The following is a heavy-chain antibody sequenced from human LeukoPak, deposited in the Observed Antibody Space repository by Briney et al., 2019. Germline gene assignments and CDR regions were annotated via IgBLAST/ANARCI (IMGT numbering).Heavy chain of an antibody. CDR3: ARVLRDSSGYLTYYYYGMDV. Sequence: GGSLRLSCAASGFTFSSYGMHWVRQAPGKGLEWVAVIWYDGSNKYYADSVKGRFTISRDNSKNTLYLQMNSLRAEDTAVYYCARVLRDSSGYLTYYYYGMDVWGQGTTVTVSS. CDR2: IWYDGSNK. J-gene: IGHJ6*02. CDR1: GFTFSSYG. D-gene: IGHD3-22*01. V-gene: IGHV3-33*01.